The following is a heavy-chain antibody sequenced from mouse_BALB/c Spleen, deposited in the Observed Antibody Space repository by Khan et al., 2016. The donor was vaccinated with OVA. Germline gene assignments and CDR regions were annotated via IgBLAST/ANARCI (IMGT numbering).Heavy chain of an antibody. V-gene: IGHV14-3*02. CDR1: GFNIKDTY. CDR2: IDPPNDDS. D-gene: IGHD2-13*01. J-gene: IGHJ3*01. CDR3: ATVCGEGFAF. Sequence: EVQLQESGAELVKPGASVKLSCSASGFNIKDTYIHWMKQRPEQGLEWIGRIDPPNDDSKYGPKFQAKATFTADTSSNIAYLQLSSLTSEDTAVYYCATVCGEGFAFWGQGTLVTVSA.